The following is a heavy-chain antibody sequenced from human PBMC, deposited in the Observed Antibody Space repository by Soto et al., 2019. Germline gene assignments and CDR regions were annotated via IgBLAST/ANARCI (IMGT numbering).Heavy chain of an antibody. CDR1: GYTFTSYG. Sequence: ASVKVSCKASGYTFTSYGISWVRQAPGQGLEWMGWISAYNGNTNYAQKLQGRVTMTTDTSTSTAYMELRSLRSDDTAVYYCARDLIAAAGKGYFQHWGQGTLVTVSS. CDR2: ISAYNGNT. CDR3: ARDLIAAAGKGYFQH. D-gene: IGHD6-13*01. V-gene: IGHV1-18*01. J-gene: IGHJ1*01.